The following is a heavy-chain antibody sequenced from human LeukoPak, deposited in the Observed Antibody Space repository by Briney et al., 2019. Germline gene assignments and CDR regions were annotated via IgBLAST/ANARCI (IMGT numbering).Heavy chain of an antibody. CDR2: IIPIFGTA. CDR3: ASTAREYYDILTGYNNWFDP. J-gene: IGHJ5*02. CDR1: GYTFTSYY. Sequence: GASVKVSCKASGYTFTSYYMHWLRQAPGQGLEWMGGIIPIFGTANYAQKFQGRVTITTDESTSTAYMELSSLRSEDTAVYYCASTAREYYDILTGYNNWFDPWGQGTLVTVSS. V-gene: IGHV1-69*05. D-gene: IGHD3-9*01.